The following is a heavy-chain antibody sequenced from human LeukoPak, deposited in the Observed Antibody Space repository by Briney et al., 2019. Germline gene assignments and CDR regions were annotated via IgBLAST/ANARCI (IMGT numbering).Heavy chain of an antibody. CDR1: TSR. Sequence: GASVKVSCKATSRISWVRQAPGQGLEWMGWIGTYGGDTYYAQKFQGRITVTTDTSTSTVYTELRNLRSDDTAVYYCARDLWNFYDDSGYNRDFDSWGQGTLVTVSS. J-gene: IGHJ5*01. CDR2: IGTYGGDT. V-gene: IGHV1-18*01. CDR3: ARDLWNFYDDSGYNRDFDS. D-gene: IGHD3-22*01.